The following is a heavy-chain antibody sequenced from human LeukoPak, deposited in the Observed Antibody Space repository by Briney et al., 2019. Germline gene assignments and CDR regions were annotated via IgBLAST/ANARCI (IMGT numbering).Heavy chain of an antibody. V-gene: IGHV4-61*02. J-gene: IGHJ5*02. D-gene: IGHD3-3*01. CDR3: ARVLASDNDFWSGSQFWFDP. Sequence: SETLSLTCTASGGSIRSGSYYWTWIRQPAGKGLEWIGRIYTSGNTNYNLSLKSRVTISLDTSKNQFPLKLSSVTAADTAVYYCARVLASDNDFWSGSQFWFDPWGQGILVTVSS. CDR2: IYTSGNT. CDR1: GGSIRSGSYY.